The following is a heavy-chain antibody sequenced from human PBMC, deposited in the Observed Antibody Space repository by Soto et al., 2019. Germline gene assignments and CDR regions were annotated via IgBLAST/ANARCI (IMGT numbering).Heavy chain of an antibody. CDR2: ISSNGGST. J-gene: IGHJ4*02. D-gene: IGHD6-13*01. Sequence: GGSLRLSCSASGFTFSSYAMHWVRQAPGKGLEYVSAISSNGGSTYYADSVKGRFTISRDNSKNTLYLQMSSLRAEDTAVYYCVKNKGSSSWYFGARSYYFVYWGQGALVTVSS. CDR3: VKNKGSSSWYFGARSYYFVY. V-gene: IGHV3-64D*06. CDR1: GFTFSSYA.